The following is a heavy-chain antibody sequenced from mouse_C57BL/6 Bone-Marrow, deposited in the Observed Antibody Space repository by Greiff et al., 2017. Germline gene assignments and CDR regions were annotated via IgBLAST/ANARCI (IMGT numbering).Heavy chain of an antibody. V-gene: IGHV1-69*01. Sequence: VQLQQPGAELVMPGASVKLSCKASGYTFTSYWMHWVKQRPGQGLEWIGEIDPSDSYTNYNQKFKGKSTLTVDKSSSTAYMHISSLTSEDSAVYYCASMDYWGQGTSVTVSS. CDR2: IDPSDSYT. CDR3: ASMDY. CDR1: GYTFTSYW. J-gene: IGHJ4*01.